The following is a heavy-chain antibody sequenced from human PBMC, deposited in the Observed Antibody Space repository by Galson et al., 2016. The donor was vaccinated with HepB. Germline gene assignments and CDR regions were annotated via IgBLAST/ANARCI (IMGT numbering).Heavy chain of an antibody. D-gene: IGHD3-3*01. V-gene: IGHV1-8*01. CDR2: MNPKSGNT. Sequence: SVKVSCKASGYTFSRYDINWVRQATGQGLEWMGWMNPKSGNTGYGQKFQGRVTMTRNTSISTAYMEPSSLISEDTAIYYCATVPDDFWGGWFVPGVAYGMDVRGQGTTVTVSS. CDR1: GYTFSRYD. CDR3: ATVPDDFWGGWFVPGVAYGMDV. J-gene: IGHJ6*02.